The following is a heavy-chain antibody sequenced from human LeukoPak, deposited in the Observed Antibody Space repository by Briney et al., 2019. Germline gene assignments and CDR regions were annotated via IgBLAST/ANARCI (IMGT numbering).Heavy chain of an antibody. CDR1: GYTFTGYY. CDR3: ARDQYYGSGSFDY. Sequence: ASVXVSCKGSGYTFTGYYMHWVRQAPGQGVEWMGRINPNSGGTNYAQKFQGRVTMTRDTSISTAYMELTRLRSDDTAVYYCARDQYYGSGSFDYWGQGTLVTVSS. V-gene: IGHV1-2*06. J-gene: IGHJ4*02. D-gene: IGHD3-10*01. CDR2: INPNSGGT.